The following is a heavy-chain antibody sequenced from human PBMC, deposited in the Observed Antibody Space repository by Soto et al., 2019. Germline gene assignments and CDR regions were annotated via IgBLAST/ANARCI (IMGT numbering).Heavy chain of an antibody. D-gene: IGHD2-15*01. CDR2: INHSGST. CDR1: GGSFSGYY. Sequence: KASETLSLTCAVYGGSFSGYYWSWIRQPPGKGLEWIGEINHSGSTNYNPSLKSRVTISVDTSKNQFSLKLSSVTAADTAVYYCAIVVAATHSDYYYSGMDVWGQGTTVTVYS. J-gene: IGHJ6*02. CDR3: AIVVAATHSDYYYSGMDV. V-gene: IGHV4-34*01.